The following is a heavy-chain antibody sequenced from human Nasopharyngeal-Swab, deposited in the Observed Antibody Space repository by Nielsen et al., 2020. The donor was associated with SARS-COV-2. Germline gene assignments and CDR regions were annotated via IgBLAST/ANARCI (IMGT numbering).Heavy chain of an antibody. CDR1: VGTFSSYA. J-gene: IGHJ6*03. CDR3: ARDIFLEWNYMDV. CDR2: IIPIFGAA. V-gene: IGHV1-69*13. D-gene: IGHD3-3*01. Sequence: SVKVSCKASVGTFSSYAISWVRQAPGQGLEWMGGIIPIFGAANYAQKFQGRVTITADESTSTAYMELSSLRSEDTAVYYCARDIFLEWNYMDVWGKGTTVTVSS.